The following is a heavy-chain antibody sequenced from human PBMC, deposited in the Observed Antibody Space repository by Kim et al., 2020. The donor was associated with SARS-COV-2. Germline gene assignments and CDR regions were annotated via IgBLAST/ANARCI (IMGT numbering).Heavy chain of an antibody. J-gene: IGHJ5*02. Sequence: SETLSLTCTVSGGSISSYYWSWIRQPPGKGLEWIGYIYYSGSTNYNPSLKSRVTISVDTSKNQFSLKLSSVTAADTAVYYCARDSSGWYARHRSDNWFDPWGQGTLVTVSS. V-gene: IGHV4-59*01. CDR3: ARDSSGWYARHRSDNWFDP. CDR2: IYYSGST. D-gene: IGHD6-19*01. CDR1: GGSISSYY.